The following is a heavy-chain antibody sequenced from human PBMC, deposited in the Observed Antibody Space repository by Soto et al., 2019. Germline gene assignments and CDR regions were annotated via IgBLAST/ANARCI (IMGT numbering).Heavy chain of an antibody. J-gene: IGHJ6*02. V-gene: IGHV1-69*13. CDR3: ARDTRGLRFLEWLPSGDYYYGMDV. CDR1: GGTFSSYA. Sequence: ASVKVSCKASGGTFSSYAISWVRQAPGQGLEWMGGIIPIFGTANYAQKFQGRVTITADESTSTAYMELSSLRSEDTAVYYCARDTRGLRFLEWLPSGDYYYGMDVWGQGTTVTVYS. CDR2: IIPIFGTA. D-gene: IGHD3-3*01.